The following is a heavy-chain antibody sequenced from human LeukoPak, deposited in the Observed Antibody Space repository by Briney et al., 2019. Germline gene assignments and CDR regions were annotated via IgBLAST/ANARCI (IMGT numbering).Heavy chain of an antibody. CDR2: IYYSGTT. D-gene: IGHD3-16*01. J-gene: IGHJ4*02. CDR1: GVSISTYY. CDR3: ASITFGGVLDY. Sequence: PSEPLSLTCTVSGVSISTYYWSWIRQPPGKGLEWIGYIYYSGTTNYNPSLKSRVTISVDTSKKQFSLNLNSVTAADTAVYYCASITFGGVLDYWGQGTLVTVSS. V-gene: IGHV4-59*12.